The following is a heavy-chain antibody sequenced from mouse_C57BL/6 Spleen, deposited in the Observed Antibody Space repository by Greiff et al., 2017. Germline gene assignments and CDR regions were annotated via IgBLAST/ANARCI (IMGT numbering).Heavy chain of an antibody. CDR1: GFNIKDYY. Sequence: EVHLVESGAELVKPGASVKLSCTASGFNIKDYYMHWVKQRTEQGLEWIGRIDPEDGETKYAPKFPGKATITADTTSNTAYLQLSSLTSEDTAVYYCARDTVVATDAMDYWGQGTSVTVSS. V-gene: IGHV14-2*01. CDR3: ARDTVVATDAMDY. J-gene: IGHJ4*01. CDR2: IDPEDGET. D-gene: IGHD1-1*01.